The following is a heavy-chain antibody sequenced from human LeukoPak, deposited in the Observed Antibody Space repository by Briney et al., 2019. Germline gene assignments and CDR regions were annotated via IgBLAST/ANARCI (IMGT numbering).Heavy chain of an antibody. J-gene: IGHJ6*03. D-gene: IGHD3-3*01. CDR3: ARGPPNYDFWSGYSYYYYYYMDV. Sequence: PGGSLRLSCAASGFTFSSNSMTWVRQTPGKGLEWVSGISGSGDSTFYADSVKGRFTISRDNSRNTLYLQMSSLRAEDTAVYYCARGPPNYDFWSGYSYYYYYYMDVWGKGTTVTVSS. CDR2: ISGSGDST. CDR1: GFTFSSNS. V-gene: IGHV3-23*01.